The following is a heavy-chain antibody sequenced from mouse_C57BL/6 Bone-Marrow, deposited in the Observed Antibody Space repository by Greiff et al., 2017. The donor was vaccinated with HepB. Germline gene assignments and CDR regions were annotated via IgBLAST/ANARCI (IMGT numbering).Heavy chain of an antibody. CDR1: GFTFSDYG. J-gene: IGHJ3*01. CDR2: ISSGSSTI. Sequence: EVMLVESGGGLVKPGGSLKLSCAASGFTFSDYGMHWVRQAPEKGLEWVAYISSGSSTIYYADTVKGRFTISRDKAKNTLFLQMTSLRSEDTAIYCCGGKEPINYGGFGAWGKGTLATVSA. D-gene: IGHD1-1*02. V-gene: IGHV5-17*01. CDR3: GGKEPINYGGFGA.